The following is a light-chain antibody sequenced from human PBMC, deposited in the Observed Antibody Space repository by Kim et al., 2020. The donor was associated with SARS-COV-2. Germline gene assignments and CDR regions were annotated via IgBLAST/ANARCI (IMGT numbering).Light chain of an antibody. V-gene: IGLV3-1*01. J-gene: IGLJ2*01. CDR3: QAWDSSTVV. CDR2: QDS. CDR1: KLGDKY. Sequence: SVSPGQTASITCSGDKLGDKYACWCQQKPGQSPVLVIYQDSKRPSGIPERFSGSNSGNTATLTISGTQAMDEADDYCQAWDSSTVVFGGGTKLTVL.